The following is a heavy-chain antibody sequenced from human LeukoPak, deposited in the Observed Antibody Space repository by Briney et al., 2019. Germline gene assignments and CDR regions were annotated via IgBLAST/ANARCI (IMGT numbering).Heavy chain of an antibody. CDR1: GGSFSGYY. V-gene: IGHV4-34*01. D-gene: IGHD5-12*01. Sequence: SETLSLTCAVYGGSFSGYYWSWIRQPPGKGLEWIGEINHSGSTNYNPSLKSRVTISVDTSKNRFSLKLSSVTAADTAVYYCASSGYDSMGYYFDYWGQGTLVTVSS. J-gene: IGHJ4*02. CDR2: INHSGST. CDR3: ASSGYDSMGYYFDY.